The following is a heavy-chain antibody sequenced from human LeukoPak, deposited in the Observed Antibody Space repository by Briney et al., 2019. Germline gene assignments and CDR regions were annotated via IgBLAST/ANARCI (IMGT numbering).Heavy chain of an antibody. CDR3: ARDLMMEGRYFYHYMDV. V-gene: IGHV3-21*01. CDR2: ISSSSSYI. CDR1: GFTFSSYS. Sequence: GGSLRLSCAASGFTFSSYSMNWVRQAPGKGLEWVSSISSSSSYIYYADSVKGRFTISRDNAKNSLYLQMNSLRAEDTAVYYCARDLMMEGRYFYHYMDVWGKGTTVTVSS. D-gene: IGHD2-8*01. J-gene: IGHJ6*03.